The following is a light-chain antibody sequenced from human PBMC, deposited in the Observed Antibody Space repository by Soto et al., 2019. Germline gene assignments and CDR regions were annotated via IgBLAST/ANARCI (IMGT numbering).Light chain of an antibody. CDR1: QSVSSN. CDR2: GAS. V-gene: IGKV3-15*01. J-gene: IGKJ4*01. CDR3: QQYNNWPPLT. Sequence: EIVMTQSPATLSVSPGERATLSCRASQSVSSNLAWYQQKPGQAPRLLIYGASTRATGIPARFSGSGSGTGFTLTISSVKSADFEVYYCQQYNNWPPLTFGGGTKVEIK.